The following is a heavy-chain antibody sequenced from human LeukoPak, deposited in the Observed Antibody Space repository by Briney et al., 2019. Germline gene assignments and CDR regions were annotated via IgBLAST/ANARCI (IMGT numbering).Heavy chain of an antibody. CDR2: MNPNCGNT. V-gene: IGHV1-8*01. J-gene: IGHJ3*02. CDR3: ARGGYSYGWNDAFDI. D-gene: IGHD5-18*01. CDR1: GYTFTSYD. Sequence: EASVKVSCKASGYTFTSYDINWVRQATGQGLEWMGWMNPNCGNTGYAQKFQGRVTMTRNTSISTAYMELSSLRSEDTAVYYCARGGYSYGWNDAFDIWGQGTMVTVSS.